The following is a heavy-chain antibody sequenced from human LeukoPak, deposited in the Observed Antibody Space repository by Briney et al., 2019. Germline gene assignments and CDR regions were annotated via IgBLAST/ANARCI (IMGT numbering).Heavy chain of an antibody. D-gene: IGHD3-22*01. CDR2: IFRDSNT. J-gene: IGHJ3*02. CDR1: GFTVSSKD. CDR3: ARDFRYDSSGYKRAAFDI. V-gene: IGHV3-66*01. Sequence: QTGGSLRLSCAASGFTVSSKDMSWVRQAPGKGLEWVSAIFRDSNTYYTNSVRGRFTISRDSSKNTLYLQMNSLRAEDTAVYYCARDFRYDSSGYKRAAFDIWGQGTMVTVSS.